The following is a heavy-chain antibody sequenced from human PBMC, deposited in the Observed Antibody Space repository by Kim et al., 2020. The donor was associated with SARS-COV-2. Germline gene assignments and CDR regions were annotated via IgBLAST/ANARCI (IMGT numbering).Heavy chain of an antibody. J-gene: IGHJ4*02. CDR2: ISAYNGNT. CDR1: GYTFTSYG. Sequence: ASVKVSCKASGYTFTSYGISWVRQAPGQGLEWMGWISAYNGNTNYAQKLQGRVTMTTDTSTSTAYMELRSLRSDDTAVYYCARDRESYDYVWGSYRRFDYWGQGTLVTVSS. CDR3: ARDRESYDYVWGSYRRFDY. V-gene: IGHV1-18*01. D-gene: IGHD3-16*02.